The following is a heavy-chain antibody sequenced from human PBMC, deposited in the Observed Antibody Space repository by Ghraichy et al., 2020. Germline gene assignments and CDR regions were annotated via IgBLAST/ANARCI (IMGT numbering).Heavy chain of an antibody. V-gene: IGHV3-23*01. CDR2: ISGSGGST. J-gene: IGHJ4*02. CDR3: AKDNSESYSSSWYGDFDY. Sequence: GGSLRLSCAASGFTFSSYAMSWVRQAPGKGLEWVSAISGSGGSTYYADSVKGRFTISRDNSKNTLYLQMNSLRAEDTAVYYCAKDNSESYSSSWYGDFDYWGQGTLVTVSS. CDR1: GFTFSSYA. D-gene: IGHD6-13*01.